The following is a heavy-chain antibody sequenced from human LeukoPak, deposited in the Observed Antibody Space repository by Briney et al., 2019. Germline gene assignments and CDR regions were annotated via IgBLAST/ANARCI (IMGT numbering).Heavy chain of an antibody. CDR2: INPSGGST. J-gene: IGHJ4*02. V-gene: IGHV1-46*04. CDR3: ERSSKVCSSWSGVDY. D-gene: IGHD6-13*01. Sequence: ASVKVSCKASGYTFTSYYMHWVRQAPGQGLEWMGIINPSGGSTGYAEKVQGRVTMTRDTSKSTVYLELSNLRSEDTAVYYCERSSKVCSSWSGVDYWGQGTLVTVS. CDR1: GYTFTSYY.